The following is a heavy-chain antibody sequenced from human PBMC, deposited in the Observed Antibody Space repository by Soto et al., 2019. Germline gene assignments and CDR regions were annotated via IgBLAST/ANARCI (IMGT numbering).Heavy chain of an antibody. Sequence: QVQLQESGPGLVKPSQTLSLTCTVSGGSISSGDYYWSWIRQPPGKGLEWIGYIYYSGSTYYHPSLNSRVTLSVDTSKTQFSLKLSSVTAADTAVYYCARRSDWQQLGLLIDYWGQGTLVTVSS. CDR1: GGSISSGDYY. V-gene: IGHV4-30-4*01. J-gene: IGHJ4*02. CDR3: ARRSDWQQLGLLIDY. D-gene: IGHD6-13*01. CDR2: IYYSGST.